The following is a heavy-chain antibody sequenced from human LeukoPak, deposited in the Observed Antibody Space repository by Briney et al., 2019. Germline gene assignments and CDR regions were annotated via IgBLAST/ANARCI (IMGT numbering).Heavy chain of an antibody. CDR3: AKEIQLWSFYYYGMDV. CDR1: GFTFSSYA. J-gene: IGHJ6*02. Sequence: GGSLRLSCAASGFTFSSYALSWVRQAPGKGLEWVSAISGSGGSTYYADSVRGRFTISRDNSKNTLYLQMNSLRAEDTAVYYCAKEIQLWSFYYYGMDVWGQGTTVTVSS. V-gene: IGHV3-23*01. CDR2: ISGSGGST. D-gene: IGHD5-18*01.